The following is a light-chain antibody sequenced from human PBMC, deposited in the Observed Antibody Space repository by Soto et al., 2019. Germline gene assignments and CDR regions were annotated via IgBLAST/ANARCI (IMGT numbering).Light chain of an antibody. V-gene: IGKV3-11*01. Sequence: IVLTQSPATLSLSPVIRATLSCRASQNISNYLIWYQQKPGQAPRLLIYDVSNRATGIPARFSGSGSGTEFTLTISSLQSVDFAVYSCQQYNNWPWTFGQGTKVDIK. CDR1: QNISNY. J-gene: IGKJ1*01. CDR3: QQYNNWPWT. CDR2: DVS.